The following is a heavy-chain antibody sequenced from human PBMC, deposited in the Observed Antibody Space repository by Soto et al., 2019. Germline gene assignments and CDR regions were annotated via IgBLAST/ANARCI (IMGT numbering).Heavy chain of an antibody. CDR1: GYTFTSYA. D-gene: IGHD3-22*01. CDR3: ARSSVYYYVDY. CDR2: INAGNGNT. J-gene: IGHJ4*02. Sequence: QVQLVQSGAEVKKPGASVKVSCKASGYTFTSYAMHWVRQAPGQRLEWMGWINAGNGNTKYSQKFRGRVTTTRDTSASTAYMELTSLRSEDTAVYYCARSSVYYYVDYWGQGTLVTVSS. V-gene: IGHV1-3*01.